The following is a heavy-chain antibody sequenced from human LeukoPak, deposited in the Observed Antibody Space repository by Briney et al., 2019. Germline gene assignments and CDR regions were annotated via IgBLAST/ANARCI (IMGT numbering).Heavy chain of an antibody. CDR3: ARSGSRLNYYYYGMDV. Sequence: GGSLRLSCAASGFTFSNAWMNWVRQAPGKGLEWVSSISSSSSYIYYADSVKGRFTISRDNAKNSLYLQMSSLRAEDTAVYYCARSGSRLNYYYYGMDVWGQGTTVTVSS. D-gene: IGHD6-25*01. J-gene: IGHJ6*02. CDR2: ISSSSSYI. CDR1: GFTFSNAW. V-gene: IGHV3-21*01.